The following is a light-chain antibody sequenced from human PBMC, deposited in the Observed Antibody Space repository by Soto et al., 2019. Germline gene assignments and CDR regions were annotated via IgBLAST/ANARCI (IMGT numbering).Light chain of an antibody. CDR2: GAS. Sequence: EIVLTQSPCTLSLSPGERATLSSRVCQSVRSTHFAWYQQKPGQAPRLLIYGASSRATGIPDRFSGSGSGTDFTLTISDVQPEDFAVYYCHQRQSWPRTFGQGTKVDIK. CDR3: HQRQSWPRT. J-gene: IGKJ1*01. CDR1: QSVRSTH. V-gene: IGKV3-20*01.